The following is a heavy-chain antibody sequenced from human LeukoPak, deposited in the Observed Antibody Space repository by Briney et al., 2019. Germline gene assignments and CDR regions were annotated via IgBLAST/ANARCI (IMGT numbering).Heavy chain of an antibody. Sequence: SETLSLTCAVYGATFSSYYWSWIRQPPGKGLEWISVINNSGSTNYNPSLKSRFTISVDTSKNQSTLKLSSVTAADTAVYYCAIPGVAVAAPGDYWGQGTLVTVSS. CDR3: AIPGVAVAAPGDY. CDR2: INNSGST. D-gene: IGHD6-19*01. V-gene: IGHV4-34*08. J-gene: IGHJ4*02. CDR1: GATFSSYY.